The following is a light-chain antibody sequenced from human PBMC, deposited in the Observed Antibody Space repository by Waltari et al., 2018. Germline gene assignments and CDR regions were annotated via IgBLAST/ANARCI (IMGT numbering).Light chain of an antibody. CDR1: SSDVGDYKY. V-gene: IGLV2-14*03. Sequence: QSALTQPASVSGSPGQSITISCTETSSDVGDYKYVTWYQQHPGKLPKLMIYYVSKRPSGVSTRFSGSKSGNTASLTISGLQAEDEADYFCSSYTSTYLFGTATKVTVL. CDR2: YVS. J-gene: IGLJ1*01. CDR3: SSYTSTYL.